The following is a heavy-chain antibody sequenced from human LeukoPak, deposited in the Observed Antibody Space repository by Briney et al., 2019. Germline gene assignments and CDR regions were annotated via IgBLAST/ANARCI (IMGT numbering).Heavy chain of an antibody. CDR3: ARARYCSSTSCYWFDP. Sequence: GGSLRLSCAASGFTFSSYWMSWVRQAPGKGLEWVANIKQDGSEKYYVDSVKGRFTISRDNAKNSLYLQMNSLRAEDTAVYYCARARYCSSTSCYWFDPWGQGTLSPSPQ. J-gene: IGHJ5*02. CDR1: GFTFSSYW. V-gene: IGHV3-7*01. CDR2: IKQDGSEK. D-gene: IGHD2-2*01.